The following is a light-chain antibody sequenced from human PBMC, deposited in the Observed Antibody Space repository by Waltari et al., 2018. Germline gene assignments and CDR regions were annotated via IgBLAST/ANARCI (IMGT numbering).Light chain of an antibody. Sequence: SYELTQPPSVSVSPGQTAGITCSGDALPKQYAYWYQQKPGQAPGLVIYKDSERPSGIPERFSGSSSGTTVTLTIRGVQAEDEADYYCQSADREDTYVVFGGGTKLTVL. CDR2: KDS. J-gene: IGLJ2*01. V-gene: IGLV3-25*03. CDR1: ALPKQY. CDR3: QSADREDTYVV.